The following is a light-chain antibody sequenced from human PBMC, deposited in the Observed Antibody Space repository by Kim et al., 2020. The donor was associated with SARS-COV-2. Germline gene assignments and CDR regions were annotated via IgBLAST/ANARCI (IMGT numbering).Light chain of an antibody. CDR3: AAWDDSLWV. CDR2: SNN. CDR1: SSNIGSST. J-gene: IGLJ3*02. V-gene: IGLV1-44*01. Sequence: PGQRVTLSSSGSSSNIGSSTVNWYQQLPGTAPKLLIYSNNQRTSGVPDRFSGSKSGTSASLAISGLQSEDEADYYCAAWDDSLWVFGGGTQLTVL.